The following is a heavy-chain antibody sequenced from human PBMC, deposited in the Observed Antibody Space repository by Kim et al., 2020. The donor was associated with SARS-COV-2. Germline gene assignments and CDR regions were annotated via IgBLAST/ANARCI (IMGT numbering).Heavy chain of an antibody. Sequence: GGSLRLSCAASGFTFSSTAMSWVRQAPGKGLELVSGISSNGGSTYKADSVKGRFTISRDNSKNTLYVQMNSLRAEDTAVYYCVKGGAAGDWGQGTLVTVSS. CDR1: GFTFSSTA. V-gene: IGHV3-23*01. D-gene: IGHD6-13*01. J-gene: IGHJ4*02. CDR3: VKGGAAGD. CDR2: ISSNGGST.